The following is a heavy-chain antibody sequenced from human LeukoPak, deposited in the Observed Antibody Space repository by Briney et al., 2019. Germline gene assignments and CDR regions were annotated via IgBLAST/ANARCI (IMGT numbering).Heavy chain of an antibody. J-gene: IGHJ6*02. V-gene: IGHV3-15*01. CDR2: IKSRTDGGTA. CDR1: GFTFSSYA. Sequence: GGFLRLSCAASGFTFSSYAMSWVRQAPGKGLEWVGRIKSRTDGGTADYVAPVKGRFSISRDDSKNTLYLQMNSLKTEDTAVYYCTTSPGIAASYSYGMDVWGQGTRVSVSS. CDR3: TTSPGIAASYSYGMDV. D-gene: IGHD6-13*01.